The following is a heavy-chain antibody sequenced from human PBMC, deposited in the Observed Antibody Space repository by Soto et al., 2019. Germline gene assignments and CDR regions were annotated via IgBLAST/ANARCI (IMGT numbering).Heavy chain of an antibody. V-gene: IGHV4-34*12. J-gene: IGHJ3*01. CDR2: LIHGGST. CDR1: GASLGGFH. D-gene: IGHD3-16*01. Sequence: QVRLEQWGAGLLKPSETLSLTCAIYGASLGGFHWTWLRQAPGKGLEWIGELIHGGSTNYNPSLKGRVSFSLDTSKNQFSLHLMSVTAADTAVYYCARSPLGYDYVRQTWREVGDSFDLWGRGTLVTVSS. CDR3: ARSPLGYDYVRQTWREVGDSFDL.